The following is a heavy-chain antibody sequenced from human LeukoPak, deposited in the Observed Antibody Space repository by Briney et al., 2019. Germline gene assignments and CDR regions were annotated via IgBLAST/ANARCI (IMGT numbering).Heavy chain of an antibody. CDR3: APGGDYTFFDY. Sequence: TGGSLRLSCVASGFTFSSYGMHWVRQAPGKGLEWEAIISYDGSNEYYADSVKGRFTISRDNSKNTLYLQMNSLRAEDTAVYYCAPGGDYTFFDYWGQGTLVTVSS. CDR1: GFTFSSYG. D-gene: IGHD4-17*01. J-gene: IGHJ4*02. CDR2: ISYDGSNE. V-gene: IGHV3-30*03.